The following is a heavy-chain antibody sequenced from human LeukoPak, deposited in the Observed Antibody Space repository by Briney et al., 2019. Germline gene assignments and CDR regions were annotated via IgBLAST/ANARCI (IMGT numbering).Heavy chain of an antibody. V-gene: IGHV3-74*01. CDR2: ITNDGNDA. D-gene: IGHD7-27*01. CDR1: GFIFSSYW. Sequence: GGSLSLFCAVSGFIFSSYWKHWVREAPGKGLVWFSYITNDGNDATYADSVKGRFTVSRGNAKNTLYLQMYSLRAEDTAVYYCARGGLSGASPDYWGQGTLVTVSS. J-gene: IGHJ4*02. CDR3: ARGGLSGASPDY.